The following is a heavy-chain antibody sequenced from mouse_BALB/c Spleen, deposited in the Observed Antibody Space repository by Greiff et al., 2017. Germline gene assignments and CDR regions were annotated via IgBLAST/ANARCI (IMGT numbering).Heavy chain of an antibody. CDR3: ARYYGYFDY. CDR1: GYSITSDYA. D-gene: IGHD1-1*01. V-gene: IGHV3-2*02. CDR2: ISYSGST. J-gene: IGHJ2*01. Sequence: DVKLQESGPGLVKPSQSLSLTCTVTGYSITSDYAWNWIRQFPGNKLEWMGYISYSGSTSYNPSLKSRISITRDTSKNQFFLQLNSVTTEDTATYYCARYYGYFDYWGQGTTLTVSS.